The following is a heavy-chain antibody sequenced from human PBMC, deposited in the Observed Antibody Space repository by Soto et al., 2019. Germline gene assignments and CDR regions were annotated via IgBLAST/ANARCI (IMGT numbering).Heavy chain of an antibody. CDR2: ISWNSGSI. Sequence: GGSLRLSCAASGFTFDDYAMHWVRQAPGKGLEWVSGISWNSGSIGYADSVKGRFTISRDNAKNSLYLQMNSLRAEDTALYYCAKDTAPDSSSSNPDYWGQGTLVTVSS. CDR3: AKDTAPDSSSSNPDY. CDR1: GFTFDDYA. D-gene: IGHD6-6*01. V-gene: IGHV3-9*01. J-gene: IGHJ4*02.